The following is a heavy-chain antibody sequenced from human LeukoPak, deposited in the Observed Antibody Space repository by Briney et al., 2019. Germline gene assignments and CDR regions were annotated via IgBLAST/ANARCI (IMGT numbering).Heavy chain of an antibody. Sequence: PGGSLRLSCAASGFTFSSYGMHWVRQAPGKGLEWVAVISYDGSNKYYADSVKGRFTISRDNSKNTLYLQMNSLRAEDTAVYYCAKEGEMATIAAFDYWGQGTLVTVSS. V-gene: IGHV3-30*18. CDR3: AKEGEMATIAAFDY. J-gene: IGHJ4*02. CDR1: GFTFSSYG. CDR2: ISYDGSNK. D-gene: IGHD5-24*01.